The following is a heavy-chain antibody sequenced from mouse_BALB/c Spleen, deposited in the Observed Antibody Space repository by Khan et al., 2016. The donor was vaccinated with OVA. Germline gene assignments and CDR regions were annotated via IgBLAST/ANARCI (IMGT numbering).Heavy chain of an antibody. CDR2: TSTYNGDA. CDR1: GYTFTDYV. V-gene: IGHV1S137*01. J-gene: IGHJ3*01. CDR3: TAGSRYSRFAY. D-gene: IGHD3-1*01. Sequence: QVQLQQPGAELVRPGVSVKLSCKGSGYTFTDYVMHWVKQSHAKRLEWMGVTSTYNGDADYNQKFKGKATMTVDKSSSTAYMELASLTPEDSAITECTAGSRYSRFAYWGQGTLVTVSA.